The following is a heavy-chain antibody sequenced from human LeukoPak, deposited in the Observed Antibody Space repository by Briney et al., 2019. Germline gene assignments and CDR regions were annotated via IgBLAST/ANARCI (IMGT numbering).Heavy chain of an antibody. CDR3: AKARYCSSTSCYVFEY. CDR2: ISTGGGST. D-gene: IGHD2-2*01. J-gene: IGHJ4*02. V-gene: IGHV3-23*01. Sequence: GGSLTLSCAASGFTFSSYAMSWVRQAPGKGLEWVSGISTGGGSTYYAESVKGRFTISRDNSKNTLYLQMNSLRAEDTAVYYCAKARYCSSTSCYVFEYWGQGTLVTVSS. CDR1: GFTFSSYA.